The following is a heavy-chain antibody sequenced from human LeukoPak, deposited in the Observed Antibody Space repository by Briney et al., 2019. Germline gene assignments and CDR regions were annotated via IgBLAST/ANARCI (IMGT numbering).Heavy chain of an antibody. Sequence: SETLSLTCTVSGGSISPYYWSWIRQTPGKGLEWIGYILYSGTTTNYNPSLKSRVTISVDTSKNQFSLKLTSVTAADTAVYYCARTSLADYWGQGTLVTVSS. CDR1: GGSISPYY. J-gene: IGHJ4*02. CDR2: ILYSGTT. V-gene: IGHV4-59*01. CDR3: ARTSLADY.